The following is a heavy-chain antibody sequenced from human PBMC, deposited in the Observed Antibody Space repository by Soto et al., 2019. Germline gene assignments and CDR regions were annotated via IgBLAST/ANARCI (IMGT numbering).Heavy chain of an antibody. CDR1: GGSISSYF. Sequence: PSETLSLTCTVSGGSISSYFWSWIRQPPGKGLEWIGYIYYSESTNYNPSLKSRVTISVDTSKNQFSLKLSSVTAADTAVYYCARDPFRIVGATSNFDYWGQGTLVTVSS. CDR2: IYYSEST. V-gene: IGHV4-59*12. D-gene: IGHD1-26*01. J-gene: IGHJ4*02. CDR3: ARDPFRIVGATSNFDY.